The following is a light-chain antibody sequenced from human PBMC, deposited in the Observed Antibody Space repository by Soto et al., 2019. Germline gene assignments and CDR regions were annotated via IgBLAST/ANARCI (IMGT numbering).Light chain of an antibody. CDR2: DAS. J-gene: IGKJ1*01. CDR3: QQRTNWSWT. CDR1: QNVRFY. Sequence: EIVLTQSPATLSLSPGERATLSCRASQNVRFYLAWYQQKPGQTPRLLIYDASKRASGIPARFRGRGSGTDFKLTISALETESVAVYDCQQRTNWSWTFGRGTKVEVE. V-gene: IGKV3-11*01.